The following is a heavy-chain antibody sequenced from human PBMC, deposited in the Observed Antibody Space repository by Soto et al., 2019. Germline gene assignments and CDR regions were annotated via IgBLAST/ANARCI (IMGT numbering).Heavy chain of an antibody. D-gene: IGHD6-19*01. CDR1: GFTFSRYW. V-gene: IGHV3-7*01. CDR3: VRDGSSAWHFDF. Sequence: GGSLRLSCEACGFTFSRYWISWIRQAPWKGLEWVANVKQDGIQSYLVDSVKGRFTMSRDNAKHSLFLQMNSLRAEDTAVYYCVRDGSSAWHFDFWGQGTLVAVSS. J-gene: IGHJ4*02. CDR2: VKQDGIQS.